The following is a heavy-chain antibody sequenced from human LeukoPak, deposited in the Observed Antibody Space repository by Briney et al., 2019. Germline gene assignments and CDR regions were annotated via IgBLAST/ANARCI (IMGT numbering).Heavy chain of an antibody. CDR3: ARAVIGRDSFLRSNWFDP. V-gene: IGHV4-31*03. CDR2: IYYSGST. J-gene: IGHJ5*02. Sequence: TLSLTCTVSGASISSGGYYWSWIRQHPGKGLEWIGYIYYSGSTYYNPSLKSRVTISVDTSKNQFSLKLNSVTAADTAVYYCARAVIGRDSFLRSNWFDPWGQGTLVTVSS. D-gene: IGHD2-21*01. CDR1: GASISSGGYY.